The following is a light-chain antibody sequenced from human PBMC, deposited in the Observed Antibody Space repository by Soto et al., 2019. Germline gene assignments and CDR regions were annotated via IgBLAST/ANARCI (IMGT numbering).Light chain of an antibody. Sequence: EIVLTQSPATLSLSPGERATLSCRASQRVDTYLAWFQQKPGQAPRLLIYDASKRATGIPVRFSGSGSGTDFTLTISSLEPEDFAVYFCHQRFDSITFGQGTRLEI. CDR3: HQRFDSIT. J-gene: IGKJ5*01. CDR1: QRVDTY. CDR2: DAS. V-gene: IGKV3-11*01.